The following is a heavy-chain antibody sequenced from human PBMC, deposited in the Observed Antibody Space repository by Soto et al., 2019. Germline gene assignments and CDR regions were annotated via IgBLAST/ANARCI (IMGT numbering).Heavy chain of an antibody. CDR3: ARALEASLHSSGWHLWTSSPMDV. CDR2: INAGNGNT. CDR1: GYTFTSYA. V-gene: IGHV1-3*01. Sequence: ASVKVSCKASGYTFTSYAMHWVRQAPGQRLEWMGWINAGNGNTTYSQKFQGRVTMTRDTSASTVYMELSSLRSEDTAVYYCARALEASLHSSGWHLWTSSPMDVWGQGTTVTVSS. J-gene: IGHJ6*02. D-gene: IGHD6-19*01.